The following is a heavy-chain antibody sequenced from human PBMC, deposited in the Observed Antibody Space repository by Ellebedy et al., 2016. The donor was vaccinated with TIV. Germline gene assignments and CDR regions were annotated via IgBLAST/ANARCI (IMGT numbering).Heavy chain of an antibody. Sequence: SETLSLTCTVSGGSISGHYWSWIRQSPGKGLEWIGFIHYSGTTTYNPSLNSRVTMSVDTSKNQFSLRLSSVTAADTAVYFCARVRAAAGYLFDYWGQGTLVTVSS. CDR2: IHYSGTT. J-gene: IGHJ4*02. V-gene: IGHV4-59*11. D-gene: IGHD6-13*01. CDR3: ARVRAAAGYLFDY. CDR1: GGSISGHY.